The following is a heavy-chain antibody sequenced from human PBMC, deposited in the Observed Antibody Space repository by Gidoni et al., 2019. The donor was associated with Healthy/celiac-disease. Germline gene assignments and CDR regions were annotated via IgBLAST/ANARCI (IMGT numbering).Heavy chain of an antibody. CDR3: ARGLGYYDFWSGYYAPGY. CDR2: INHSGST. J-gene: IGHJ4*02. Sequence: QVQLQQWCAGLLKPSETLSLTCAVSGGSFSGYYWSWIRQPPGKGLEWIGEINHSGSTNYNPSLKSRVTISVDTSKNQFALKLSSGTAADTAVYYCARGLGYYDFWSGYYAPGYWGQGTLVTVSS. V-gene: IGHV4-34*01. D-gene: IGHD3-3*01. CDR1: GGSFSGYY.